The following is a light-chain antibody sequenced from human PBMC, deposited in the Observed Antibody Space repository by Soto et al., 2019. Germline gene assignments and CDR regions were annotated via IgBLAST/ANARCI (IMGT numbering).Light chain of an antibody. CDR1: DIASKN. V-gene: IGLV3-9*01. Sequence: SYELTQPLSVSVALGQTARITCGGNDIASKNVQWYQQEPGQAXLXXIYRXTXXPXGXPXXFXGXXXXXXXXXXXSTXQAGDEADYYCQVWDNSPNWVFGGGTKLTVL. J-gene: IGLJ3*02. CDR2: RXT. CDR3: QVWDNSPNWV.